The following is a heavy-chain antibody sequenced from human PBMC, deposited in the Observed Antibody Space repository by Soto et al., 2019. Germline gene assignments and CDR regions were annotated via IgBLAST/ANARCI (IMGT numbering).Heavy chain of an antibody. Sequence: WETLSLTCTVSGGSISNYYWSWIRQPPGGGLEWIGYIYYSGSTNYNPALKGRLTISVGTSRKEFSLRLTSVTAADSAAYYCARDPGGRFDSWGQGTLVTVSS. CDR1: GGSISNYY. J-gene: IGHJ4*02. D-gene: IGHD1-26*01. CDR3: ARDPGGRFDS. CDR2: IYYSGST. V-gene: IGHV4-59*01.